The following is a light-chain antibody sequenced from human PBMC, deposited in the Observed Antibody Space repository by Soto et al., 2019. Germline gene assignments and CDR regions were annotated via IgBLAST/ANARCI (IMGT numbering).Light chain of an antibody. CDR3: SSYSGTITYV. CDR1: SSDIGGYNS. J-gene: IGLJ1*01. V-gene: IGLV2-14*01. CDR2: EVT. Sequence: QSALTQPASVSGSPGQSITISCTGISSDIGGYNSVSWYQQHPGKAPKLMIYEVTNRPSGVSNRFSGSESGNTASLTISGLQAEDEADYYCSSYSGTITYVFGTGTQLTVL.